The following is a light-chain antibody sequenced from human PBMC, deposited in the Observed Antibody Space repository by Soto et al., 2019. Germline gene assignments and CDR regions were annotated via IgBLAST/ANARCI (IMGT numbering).Light chain of an antibody. CDR3: QQHSNSPWT. V-gene: IGKV3D-20*02. CDR1: QTISNNY. CDR2: AVS. J-gene: IGKJ1*01. Sequence: EIVLTQSPGTLTLSPGESAALSCRASQTISNNYLVWYRQKPGQAPRLLIYAVSSRAAGIPDRFSGSGSGTDFALTIARLEPEDSAVDYCQQHSNSPWTFGQGSRGEI.